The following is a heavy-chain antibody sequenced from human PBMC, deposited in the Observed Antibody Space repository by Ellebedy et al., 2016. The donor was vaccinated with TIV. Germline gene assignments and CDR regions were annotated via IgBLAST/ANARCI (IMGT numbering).Heavy chain of an antibody. J-gene: IGHJ4*02. V-gene: IGHV4-59*01. CDR1: GGSISSYY. CDR2: IYYSGST. D-gene: IGHD4-11*01. Sequence: MPSETLSLTCTVSGGSISSYYWSWIRQPPGKGLEWIGYIYYSGSTNYNPSLKSRVTISVDTSKNQFSLKLSSVTAADTAVYYCARGGRSTVTIGYFDYWGQGTLVTVSS. CDR3: ARGGRSTVTIGYFDY.